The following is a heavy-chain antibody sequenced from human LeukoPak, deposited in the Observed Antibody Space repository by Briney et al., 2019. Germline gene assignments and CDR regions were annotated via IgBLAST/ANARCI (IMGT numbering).Heavy chain of an antibody. D-gene: IGHD5-18*01. Sequence: GGSLRLSCAASGFTSSSYEMNWVRQAPGKGLEWVSSISSSSSYIYYADSVKGRFTISRDNAKNSLYLQMNSLRTEDTAVYYCAREGGYRYFDYWGQGTLVTVSS. CDR2: ISSSSSYI. J-gene: IGHJ4*02. CDR1: GFTSSSYE. V-gene: IGHV3-21*01. CDR3: AREGGYRYFDY.